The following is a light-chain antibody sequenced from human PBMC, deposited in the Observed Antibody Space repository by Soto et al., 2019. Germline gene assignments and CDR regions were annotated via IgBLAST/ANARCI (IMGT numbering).Light chain of an antibody. CDR2: AAS. V-gene: IGKV1-39*01. CDR3: PRSYSPPLT. Sequence: DIQMTQSPSSLSASVGDRVTITCWASQSVARYLNWYQQKPGGVPKLLIYAASTLQGGVPSRFSGSGSGTGVTLTISRLQPEDFATYCCPRSYSPPLTFSGGTKVEIK. CDR1: QSVARY. J-gene: IGKJ4*01.